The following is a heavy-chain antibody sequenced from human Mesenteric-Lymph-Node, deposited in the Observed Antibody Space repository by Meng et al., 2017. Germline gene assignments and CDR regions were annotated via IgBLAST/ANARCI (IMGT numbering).Heavy chain of an antibody. J-gene: IGHJ4*02. CDR3: ATAYGDYDIKD. D-gene: IGHD4-17*01. CDR2: IYYSGST. Sequence: GSLRLSCTVSGGSISSSSYYWGWIRQPPGKGLEWIGSIYYSGSTYYNPSLKSRVTISVDTSKNQFSLKLSSVTAADTAVYYCATAYGDYDIKDWGQGTLVTVSS. CDR1: GGSISSSSYY. V-gene: IGHV4-39*07.